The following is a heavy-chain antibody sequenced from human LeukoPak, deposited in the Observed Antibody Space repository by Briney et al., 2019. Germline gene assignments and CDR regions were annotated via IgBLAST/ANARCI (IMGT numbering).Heavy chain of an antibody. CDR2: ISGSGGST. Sequence: GGSLRLSCAASGFTFSSYAMSWVRQAPGKGLEWVSAISGSGGSTYYADSVKGRFTISRDNSKNTLYLQMNSLRAEDTAVYYCAKDGNVDIAMVTSGYVDYWGQGTLVTVSS. J-gene: IGHJ4*02. V-gene: IGHV3-23*01. D-gene: IGHD5-18*01. CDR1: GFTFSSYA. CDR3: AKDGNVDIAMVTSGYVDY.